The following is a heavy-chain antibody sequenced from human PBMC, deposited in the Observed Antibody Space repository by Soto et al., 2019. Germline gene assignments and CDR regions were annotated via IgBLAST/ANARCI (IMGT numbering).Heavy chain of an antibody. Sequence: SETLSLTCTVSGGSISSSSYYWGWIRQPPGKGLEWIGGIYYSGSTYYNPSLKSRVTISVDTSKNQFSLKLSSVTAADTAVYYCARHKEAMVRGVIRDSFDYWGQGTLVTVSS. V-gene: IGHV4-39*01. CDR1: GGSISSSSYY. CDR3: ARHKEAMVRGVIRDSFDY. J-gene: IGHJ4*02. D-gene: IGHD3-10*01. CDR2: IYYSGST.